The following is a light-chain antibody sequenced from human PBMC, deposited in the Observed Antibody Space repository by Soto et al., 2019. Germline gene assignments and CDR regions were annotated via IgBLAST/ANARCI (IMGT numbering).Light chain of an antibody. Sequence: QSALTQPPSASGSPGQSVTISCTGTSSDVGAYDYVSWYQQHPGKAPKLMIYEVSNRPSGISNRFSGSKSGNTASLTLSGLQAEDEADYYSSSYTSSSTLVFGGGTQLTVL. J-gene: IGLJ2*01. CDR2: EVS. CDR1: SSDVGAYDY. V-gene: IGLV2-14*01. CDR3: SSYTSSSTLV.